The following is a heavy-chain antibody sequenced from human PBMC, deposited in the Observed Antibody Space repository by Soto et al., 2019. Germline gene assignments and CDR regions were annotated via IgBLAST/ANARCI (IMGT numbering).Heavy chain of an antibody. V-gene: IGHV3-30-3*01. CDR2: ISYDGSNK. CDR3: ARGAGEGWR. D-gene: IGHD2-15*01. CDR1: GFTFSSYA. J-gene: IGHJ4*02. Sequence: QVQLVESGGGVVQPGRSLRLSCAASGFTFSSYAMHWVRQAPGKGLEWVAVISYDGSNKYYADSVKGRFTISRDNSKNTVYLQMNSLRAEETAVYYCARGAGEGWRWGQGTLVTVSS.